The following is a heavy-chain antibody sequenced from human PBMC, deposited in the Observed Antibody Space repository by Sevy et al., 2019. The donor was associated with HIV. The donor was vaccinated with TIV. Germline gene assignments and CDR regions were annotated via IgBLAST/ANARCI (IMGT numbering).Heavy chain of an antibody. V-gene: IGHV1-69*13. CDR2: IIPIFGTA. Sequence: ASVKVSCKASGGTFSSYAISWVRQAPGQGLEWMGGIIPIFGTANYAQKFQGRVTITADESTSTAYMELSSLRSEDTAVYYCARDLPSYRRTGGFDYWGQGTLVTVSS. D-gene: IGHD3-10*01. CDR3: ARDLPSYRRTGGFDY. J-gene: IGHJ4*02. CDR1: GGTFSSYA.